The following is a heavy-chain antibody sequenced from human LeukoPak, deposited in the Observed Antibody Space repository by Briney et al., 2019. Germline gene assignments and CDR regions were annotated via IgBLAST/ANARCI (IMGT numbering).Heavy chain of an antibody. J-gene: IGHJ4*02. Sequence: SETLSLTCTVSGGSISSGSYYWSWIRQPAGKGLEWIGRIYTSGSTNYNPSLKSRVTLSVDTSKNQFSLKLSSVTAADTAVYYCARRSGYYLFDYWGQGTLVTVSS. V-gene: IGHV4-61*02. CDR2: IYTSGST. CDR1: GGSISSGSYY. CDR3: ARRSGYYLFDY. D-gene: IGHD3-22*01.